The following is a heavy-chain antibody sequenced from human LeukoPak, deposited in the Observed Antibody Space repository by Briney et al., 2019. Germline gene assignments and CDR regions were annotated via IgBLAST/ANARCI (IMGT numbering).Heavy chain of an antibody. Sequence: PSETLSLTCTVSGGSISSYYWSWIRQPPGKGLEWIGYIYYSGSTNYNPSLKSRVTISVDTSKNQFSLKLSSVTAADTAVYYCARAGIAAAGTWVDYWGQGTLVTVSS. CDR2: IYYSGST. V-gene: IGHV4-59*08. CDR3: ARAGIAAAGTWVDY. CDR1: GGSISSYY. D-gene: IGHD6-13*01. J-gene: IGHJ4*02.